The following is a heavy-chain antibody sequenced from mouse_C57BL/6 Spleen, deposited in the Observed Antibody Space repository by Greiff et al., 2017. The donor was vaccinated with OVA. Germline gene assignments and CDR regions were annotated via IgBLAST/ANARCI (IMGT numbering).Heavy chain of an antibody. CDR1: GYTFTSYW. J-gene: IGHJ2*01. CDR2: IYPSDSET. CDR3: ASLYRNDVGY. D-gene: IGHD2-14*01. V-gene: IGHV1-61*01. Sequence: QVQLQQPGAELVRPGSSVKLSCKASGYTFTSYWMDWVKQRPGQGLEWIGNIYPSDSETHYNQKFKDKATLTVDKSSSTAYMQLSSLTAEDSAVYSSASLYRNDVGYWGQGTTLTVSS.